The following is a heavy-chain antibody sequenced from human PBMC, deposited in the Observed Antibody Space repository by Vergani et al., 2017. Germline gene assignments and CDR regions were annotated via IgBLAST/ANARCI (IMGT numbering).Heavy chain of an antibody. CDR1: GVSISSGAYY. D-gene: IGHD5-12*01. J-gene: IGHJ6*03. CDR3: ARVRTDIVATGPRAYYMDV. CDR2: IYYSGST. V-gene: IGHV4-31*03. Sequence: QVQLQESGPGLVKPSQTLSLTCTVSGVSISSGAYYWSWIRQHPGKGLEWIGYIYYSGSTYYNPSLKSRVTISVDTSKNQFSLKLSSVTAADTAVYYCARVRTDIVATGPRAYYMDVWGKGTTVTVSS.